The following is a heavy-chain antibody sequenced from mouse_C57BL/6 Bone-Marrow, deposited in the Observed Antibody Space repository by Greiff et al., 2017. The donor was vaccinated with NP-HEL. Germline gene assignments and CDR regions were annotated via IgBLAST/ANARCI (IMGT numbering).Heavy chain of an antibody. J-gene: IGHJ4*01. V-gene: IGHV1-5*01. CDR2: IYPGNSDT. CDR3: TRWGKTFYYAMDY. CDR1: GYTFTSYW. Sequence: EVQLQQSGTVLARPGASVKMSCKTSGYTFTSYWMHWVKQRPGQGLEWLGAIYPGNSDTSYNQKFKGKAKLTAVTSASTAYMELSSLTNEDSAVYYCTRWGKTFYYAMDYWGQGTSVTVSS.